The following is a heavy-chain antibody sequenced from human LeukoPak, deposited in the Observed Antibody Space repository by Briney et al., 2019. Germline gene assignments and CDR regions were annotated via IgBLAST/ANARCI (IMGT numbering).Heavy chain of an antibody. D-gene: IGHD3-22*01. CDR3: AEDRSIGIVFDY. V-gene: IGHV3-23*01. Sequence: GGSLRLSCAASGFTFSSYAMSWVRQAPGKGLEWVSAISGSGGSTYYADSVKGRFTISRDNSKNTLYLQMNSLRAEDTAVYYCAEDRSIGIVFDYWGQGTLVTVSS. CDR2: ISGSGGST. J-gene: IGHJ4*02. CDR1: GFTFSSYA.